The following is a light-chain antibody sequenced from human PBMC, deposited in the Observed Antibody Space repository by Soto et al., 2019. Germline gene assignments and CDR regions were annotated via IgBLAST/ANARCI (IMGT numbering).Light chain of an antibody. V-gene: IGKV1-5*03. Sequence: DIQMTQSPSTLSASVGDRVTITCRASQSISNWLAWYQQKPGKAPKLLIYAASILESGVPARFSGSGSGTESTLTISSLQPDDFATYYCQQYYSYSRTFGQGTKVEIK. CDR2: AAS. J-gene: IGKJ1*01. CDR3: QQYYSYSRT. CDR1: QSISNW.